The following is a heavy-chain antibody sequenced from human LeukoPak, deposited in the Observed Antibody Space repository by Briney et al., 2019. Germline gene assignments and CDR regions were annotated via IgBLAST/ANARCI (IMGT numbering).Heavy chain of an antibody. CDR1: GGSISSYY. V-gene: IGHV4-59*01. Sequence: PSETLSLTCTVSGGSISSYYWSWIRQPPGKGLEWIGYIYYSGSTNYNPSLKSRVTISVDTSKNQFSLKLSSVTAADTAVYYCAKSTTVTFVDYWGQGTLVTVSS. CDR3: AKSTTVTFVDY. J-gene: IGHJ4*02. D-gene: IGHD4-17*01. CDR2: IYYSGST.